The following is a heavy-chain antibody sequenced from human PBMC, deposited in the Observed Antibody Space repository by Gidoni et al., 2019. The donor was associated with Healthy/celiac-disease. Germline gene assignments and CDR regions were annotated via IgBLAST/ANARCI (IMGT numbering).Heavy chain of an antibody. CDR3: ARGGEEQLVRQYYYYYGMDV. J-gene: IGHJ6*02. D-gene: IGHD6-6*01. Sequence: QVQLVESVGVLVKPGGSLRLSCAASGFPFRDSYMSWIRQAPGKGLEWVSYISRSSSYTNYADSVKGRFTISRDNAKNSLYLQMNSLRAEDTAVYYCARGGEEQLVRQYYYYYGMDVWGQGTTVTVSS. CDR2: ISRSSSYT. V-gene: IGHV3-11*06. CDR1: GFPFRDSY.